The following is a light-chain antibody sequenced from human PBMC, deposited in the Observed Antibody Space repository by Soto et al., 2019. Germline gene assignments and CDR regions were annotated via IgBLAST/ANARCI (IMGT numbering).Light chain of an antibody. CDR1: RSLVYSDGNAY. V-gene: IGKV2-30*01. Sequence: DVVMTQSPLSLPVTLGQPASISCRSSRSLVYSDGNAYLNWFHQRPGQSPRRLIYKASNRDSGVPDXXSGSGXGXXXXLHINRVEAEDVGVYYCMQGTHWPPTFGRGTRVEIE. J-gene: IGKJ1*01. CDR3: MQGTHWPPT. CDR2: KAS.